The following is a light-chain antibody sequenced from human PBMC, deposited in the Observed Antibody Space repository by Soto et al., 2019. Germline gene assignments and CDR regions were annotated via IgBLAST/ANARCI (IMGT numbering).Light chain of an antibody. J-gene: IGKJ1*01. CDR3: PQSYSTPRT. V-gene: IGKV1-39*01. CDR1: QSISNY. Sequence: DIQMTQSPSSLSASVGDRVSITCRASQSISNYLNWYQQKPGKAPKLLMYAASSLQSGVPSRFGRSGSGTDFTLTISSLQPEDFATYYCPQSYSTPRTFGQGTKVEIK. CDR2: AAS.